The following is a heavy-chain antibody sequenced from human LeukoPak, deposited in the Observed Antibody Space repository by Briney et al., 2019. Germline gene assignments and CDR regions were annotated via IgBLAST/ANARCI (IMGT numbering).Heavy chain of an antibody. V-gene: IGHV4-39*07. Sequence: PSETLSLTCTVSGGSISSSSYYWGWIRQPPGKGLEWIGSIYYSGSTYYNPSLKSRVTISVDTSKNQFSLKLSSVTAADTAVYYCASSKYYDIRGYWGQGTLVTVSS. J-gene: IGHJ4*02. CDR3: ASSKYYDIRGY. CDR2: IYYSGST. CDR1: GGSISSSSYY. D-gene: IGHD3-9*01.